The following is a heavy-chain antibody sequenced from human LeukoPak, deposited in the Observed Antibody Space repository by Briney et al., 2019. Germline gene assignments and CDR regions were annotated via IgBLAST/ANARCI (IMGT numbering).Heavy chain of an antibody. CDR1: GGSFSGYY. V-gene: IGHV4-34*01. J-gene: IGHJ4*02. D-gene: IGHD1-26*01. Sequence: SETLSLTCAVYGGSFSGYYWSWIRPPPGKGLEWIGEINHSGSTNYNPSLKSRVTISVDTSKNQFSLKLSSVTAADTAVYYCARGRPSGNWGQGTLVTVSS. CDR3: ARGRPSGN. CDR2: INHSGST.